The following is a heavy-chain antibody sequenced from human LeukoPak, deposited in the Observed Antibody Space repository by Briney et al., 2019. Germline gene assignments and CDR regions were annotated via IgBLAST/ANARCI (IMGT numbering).Heavy chain of an antibody. J-gene: IGHJ6*03. D-gene: IGHD2-2*01. Sequence: EASVKVSCKVSVYTLTELSMHWVRQAPGKGLEWMGGFDPEDGETIYAQKFQGRVTMTEDTSTDTAYMELSSLRSEDTAVYYCATGCSSTSCYLDYYYYMDVWGKGTTVTVSS. CDR3: ATGCSSTSCYLDYYYYMDV. CDR1: VYTLTELS. V-gene: IGHV1-24*01. CDR2: FDPEDGET.